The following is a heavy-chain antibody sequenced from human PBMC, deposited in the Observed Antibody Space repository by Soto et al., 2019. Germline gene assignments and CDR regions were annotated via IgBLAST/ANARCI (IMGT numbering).Heavy chain of an antibody. CDR2: IHYSGST. Sequence: QVQLQESGPGLVKPSQTLSLTCTVSGGSISSGGYYWSWIRQHPGKGLEWIGNIHYSGSTYYNPSLKSRVTISVDASKNQFSLKLSSVTAADTDVYYCASAIVLMVPAFDIWGQGTMVTVSS. CDR3: ASAIVLMVPAFDI. V-gene: IGHV4-31*03. J-gene: IGHJ3*02. D-gene: IGHD2-8*01. CDR1: GGSISSGGYY.